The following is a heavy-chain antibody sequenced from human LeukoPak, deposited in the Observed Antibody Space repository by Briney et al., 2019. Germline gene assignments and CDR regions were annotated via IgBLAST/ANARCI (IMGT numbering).Heavy chain of an antibody. CDR2: IKSKTDGGTT. J-gene: IGHJ4*02. Sequence: SGGSLRLSCAASGFTFSNAWMSWVRQAPGKGLEWVGRIKSKTDGGTTDYAAPVKGRFTISRDDSKNTLYLQMNSLKTEDTAVYYCTAVDTAYVFDYWGQGTLVTVSS. CDR1: GFTFSNAW. D-gene: IGHD5-18*01. V-gene: IGHV3-15*01. CDR3: TAVDTAYVFDY.